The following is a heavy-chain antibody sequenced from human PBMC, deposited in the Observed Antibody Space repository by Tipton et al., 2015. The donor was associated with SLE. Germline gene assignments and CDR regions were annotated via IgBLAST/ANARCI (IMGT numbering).Heavy chain of an antibody. V-gene: IGHV3-66*01. J-gene: IGHJ1*01. CDR2: MYSGGGV. CDR1: GFVVTTDY. D-gene: IGHD1-26*01. Sequence: GSLRLSCAASGFVVTTDYMGWVRQAPGKGLEWLSLMYSGGGVYYADSVRGRFIISGDTSKKTLKLHMNNLRAEDTAVYYCARGEYARGSVSGYFQHWGQGTLVTVSS. CDR3: ARGEYARGSVSGYFQH.